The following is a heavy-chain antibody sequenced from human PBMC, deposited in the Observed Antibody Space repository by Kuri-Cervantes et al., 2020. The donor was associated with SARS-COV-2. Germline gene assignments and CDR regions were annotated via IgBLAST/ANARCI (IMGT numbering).Heavy chain of an antibody. J-gene: IGHJ6*03. D-gene: IGHD4-17*01. Sequence: GESLKISCAASGFTFSSYAMSWVRQAPGKGLEWVSAISGSGGSTYYADSVKGRFTISRDNSKNTLYLQMKSLRAEDTAVYYCAKETTGYYYYMDVWGKGTTVTVSS. V-gene: IGHV3-23*01. CDR2: ISGSGGST. CDR3: AKETTGYYYYMDV. CDR1: GFTFSSYA.